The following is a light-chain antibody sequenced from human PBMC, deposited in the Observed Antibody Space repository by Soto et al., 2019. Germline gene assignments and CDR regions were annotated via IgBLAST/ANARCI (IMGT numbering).Light chain of an antibody. CDR1: QSLRSN. CDR2: DAS. CDR3: QQYNNWPQT. Sequence: ETMMTQSPDTLSVSLGERATLSCRASQSLRSNLAWYQQRPGQAPRLLIYDASTRATGIPARFSGSRSGTDFTLTISSLQPEDFAVYYCQQYNNWPQTFGQGTKVDI. V-gene: IGKV3-15*01. J-gene: IGKJ1*01.